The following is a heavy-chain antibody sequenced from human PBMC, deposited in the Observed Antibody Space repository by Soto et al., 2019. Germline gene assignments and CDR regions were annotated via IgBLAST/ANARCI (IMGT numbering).Heavy chain of an antibody. CDR3: ARASRITMIVGGMDV. D-gene: IGHD3-22*01. J-gene: IGHJ6*02. V-gene: IGHV4-30-4*01. Sequence: SETLSLTCTVSGGSISSGDYYWSWIRQPPGKGLEWIGYIYYSGSTYYNPSLKSRVTISVDTSKNQFSLKLSSVTAADTAVYYCARASRITMIVGGMDVWGQGTTVTVSS. CDR1: GGSISSGDYY. CDR2: IYYSGST.